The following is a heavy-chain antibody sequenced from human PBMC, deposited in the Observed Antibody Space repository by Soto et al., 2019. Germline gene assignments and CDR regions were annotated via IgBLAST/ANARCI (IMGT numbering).Heavy chain of an antibody. CDR2: ISNDGNRK. CDR3: ANDWRGGSYFIHN. D-gene: IGHD3-10*01. CDR1: GFTFSENG. Sequence: QVQLVESGGGVVQPGESLRLSCAASGFTFSENGMHWVRQAPGKGLEWVALISNDGNRKYYSDSVKGRLTISRDNSKNTPFAQMNSLRAEDTDVYYCANDWRGGSYFIHNWGQGALVTVS. J-gene: IGHJ4*02. V-gene: IGHV3-30*18.